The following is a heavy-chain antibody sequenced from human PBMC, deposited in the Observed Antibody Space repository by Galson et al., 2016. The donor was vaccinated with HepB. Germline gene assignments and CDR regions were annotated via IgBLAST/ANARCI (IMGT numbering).Heavy chain of an antibody. J-gene: IGHJ4*02. CDR3: GNDPQHYRAVDY. CDR2: ISSSGASI. CDR1: GYFFSDFS. Sequence: SLRLSCAASGYFFSDFSMNWVRQAPGKGLEWVSSISSSGASIHYADSVRGRFTISRDNAMNSMYLQMNSLRAEDTAVYFCGNDPQHYRAVDYWGQGTLVTVSS. D-gene: IGHD4-11*01. V-gene: IGHV3-21*01.